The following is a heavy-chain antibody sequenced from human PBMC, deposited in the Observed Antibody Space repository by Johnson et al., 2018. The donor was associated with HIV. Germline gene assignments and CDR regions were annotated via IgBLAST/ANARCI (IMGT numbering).Heavy chain of an antibody. J-gene: IGHJ3*02. CDR3: ARVPFPRPTSPNYINDAFDI. CDR1: DFTVSGNY. V-gene: IGHV3-66*02. CDR2: IHSGGTT. D-gene: IGHD4-11*01. Sequence: GSLRLSCAAYDFTVSGNYMSWVRQAPGKGLEWVSLIHSGGTTFYADSVQGQFTISRDNSKNTLFLHMNSLGADDTAVYYCARVPFPRPTSPNYINDAFDIWGQGTMVTVSS.